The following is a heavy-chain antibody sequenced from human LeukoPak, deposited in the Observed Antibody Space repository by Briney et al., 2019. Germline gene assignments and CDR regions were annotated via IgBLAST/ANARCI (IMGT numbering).Heavy chain of an antibody. CDR2: IYYSGST. CDR1: AGSLSLSNYY. V-gene: IGHV4-61*01. CDR3: ARPDIVGVDDAFDI. Sequence: SETLSLTCTVSAGSLSLSNYYWSWIRQPPGKGLEWIGYIYYSGSTNYNPSLKSRVTISVDTSKNQFSLKLSSVTAADTAVYYCARPDIVGVDDAFDIWGQGTMVTVSS. J-gene: IGHJ3*02. D-gene: IGHD1-26*01.